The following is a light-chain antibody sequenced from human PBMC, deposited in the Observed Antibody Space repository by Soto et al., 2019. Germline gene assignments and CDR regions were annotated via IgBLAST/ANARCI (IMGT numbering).Light chain of an antibody. CDR1: QGVSRK. CDR2: DAS. CDR3: QQYINWPPLT. V-gene: IGKV3-15*01. J-gene: IGKJ4*01. Sequence: DIVLSQSPATLSVVPGERVTFSCIASQGVSRKLAWYQHKPGQAPRLLIFDASTRATNMPARFSGSGSGTEFTLTISSLQSEDFAVYYCQQYINWPPLTFGGGTK.